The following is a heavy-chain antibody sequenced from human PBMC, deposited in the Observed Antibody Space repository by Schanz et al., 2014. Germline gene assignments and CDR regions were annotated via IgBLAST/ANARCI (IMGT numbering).Heavy chain of an antibody. CDR3: AGAVATIRADSFDI. CDR1: GFTFRSYS. J-gene: IGHJ3*02. Sequence: EVQLVESGGSLVQPGGSLRLSCAASGFTFRSYSMNWVRQAPGKGLEWISYISRDGTTSYYADSVKGRFTISRDNAKNSLYLQMNSLRAEDTAVYYCAGAVATIRADSFDIWGQGTMVAVSS. D-gene: IGHD5-12*01. V-gene: IGHV3-48*04. CDR2: ISRDGTTS.